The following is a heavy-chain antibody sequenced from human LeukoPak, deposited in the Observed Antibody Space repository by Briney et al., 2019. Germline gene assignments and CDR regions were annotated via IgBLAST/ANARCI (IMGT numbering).Heavy chain of an antibody. J-gene: IGHJ4*02. D-gene: IGHD6-13*01. Sequence: GGSLRLSCAASDFTVSRNYMSWVRQAPGKGLEWVSVIYSGGTTKYADSVKGRFTISRDNSKNTLYLQMNSLRAEDTAVYYCAKLLQLDVFDYWGQGTLVTVSS. V-gene: IGHV3-53*01. CDR3: AKLLQLDVFDY. CDR1: DFTVSRNY. CDR2: IYSGGTT.